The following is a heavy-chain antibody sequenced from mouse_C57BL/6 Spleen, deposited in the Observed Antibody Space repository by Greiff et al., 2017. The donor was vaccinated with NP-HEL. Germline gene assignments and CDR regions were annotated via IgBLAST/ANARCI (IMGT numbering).Heavy chain of an antibody. V-gene: IGHV1-82*01. CDR2: IYPGDGDT. J-gene: IGHJ4*01. Sequence: QVQLKQSGPELVKPGASVKISCKASGYAFSSSWMNWVKQRPGKGLEWLGRIYPGDGDTNYNGKFKGKATLTADKSSSTAYMQLSSLTSEDSAVYYCARSRYDYPYAMDYWGQGTSVTVSS. CDR3: ARSRYDYPYAMDY. D-gene: IGHD2-4*01. CDR1: GYAFSSSW.